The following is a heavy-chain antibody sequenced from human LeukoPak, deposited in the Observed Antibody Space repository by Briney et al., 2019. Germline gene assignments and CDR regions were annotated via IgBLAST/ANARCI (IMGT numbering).Heavy chain of an antibody. D-gene: IGHD3-10*01. J-gene: IGHJ4*02. CDR2: ISSSSSYI. CDR3: ARDQVYYGSGSYYNPSDY. CDR1: GFXFSSYS. Sequence: GGSLRLSCAASGFXFSSYSINWVRQAPGKGLEWVSSISSSSSYIYYADSVKGRFTISRDNAKNSLYLQMNSLRAEDTAVYYCARDQVYYGSGSYYNPSDYWGQGTLVTVSS. V-gene: IGHV3-21*01.